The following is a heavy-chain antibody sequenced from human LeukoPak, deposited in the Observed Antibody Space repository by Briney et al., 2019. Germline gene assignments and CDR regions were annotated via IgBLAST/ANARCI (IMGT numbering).Heavy chain of an antibody. V-gene: IGHV4-59*12. CDR3: ARGEGYGGNPVVDY. Sequence: ASETLSLTCTVSGGSISSYYWSWIRQPPGKGLEWIGYIYYSGSTNYNPSLKSRVTISVDTSKNQFSLKLSSVTAADTAVYYCARGEGYGGNPVVDYWGQGTLVTVSS. D-gene: IGHD4-23*01. J-gene: IGHJ4*02. CDR1: GGSISSYY. CDR2: IYYSGST.